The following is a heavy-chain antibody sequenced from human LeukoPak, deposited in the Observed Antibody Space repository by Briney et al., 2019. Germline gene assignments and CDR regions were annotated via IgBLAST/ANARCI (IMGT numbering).Heavy chain of an antibody. V-gene: IGHV7-4-1*01. J-gene: IGHJ6*04. CDR2: INTNTGNP. CDR1: GYTFTSYA. Sequence: ASVKGSCKASGYTFTSYAMNWVRQAPGQGLEGMGWINTNTGNPTYAQGFTGRFVFSLDTSVSTAYPQICSLKAEDTAVYYCARQGTLYGDYYYYGMDVWGKGTTVTVSS. CDR3: ARQGTLYGDYYYYGMDV. D-gene: IGHD4-17*01.